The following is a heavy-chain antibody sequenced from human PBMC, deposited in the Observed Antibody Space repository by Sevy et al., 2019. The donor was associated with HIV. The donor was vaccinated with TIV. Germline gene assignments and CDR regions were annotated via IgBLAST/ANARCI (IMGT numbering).Heavy chain of an antibody. CDR3: ARDSTTRPRVLDY. CDR1: GGPISSYF. CDR2: IYFTGNT. J-gene: IGHJ4*02. Sequence: SETLSLTCSVSGGPISSYFWNWVRQSPGKGLEWIGNIYFTGNTDYSPSLKSRVTLSLDTSKSQFSLTLKSVTAADTAIYFCARDSTTRPRVLDYWGQGTLVTVSS. D-gene: IGHD1-1*01. V-gene: IGHV4-59*01.